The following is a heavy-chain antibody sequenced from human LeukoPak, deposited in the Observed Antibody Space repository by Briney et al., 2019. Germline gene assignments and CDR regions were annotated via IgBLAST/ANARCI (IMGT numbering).Heavy chain of an antibody. CDR1: AGSISSYY. V-gene: IGHV4-4*07. CDR2: INSSGST. CDR3: AREVYSSGWYTSNYFDY. J-gene: IGHJ4*02. D-gene: IGHD6-19*01. Sequence: SETLSLTCTVSAGSISSYYWSWIRQPAGKGLEWIGRINSSGSTNYNPSLKSRVTMSVDTSKNQFSLKLSSVTAADTAVYYCAREVYSSGWYTSNYFDYWGQGTLVTVSS.